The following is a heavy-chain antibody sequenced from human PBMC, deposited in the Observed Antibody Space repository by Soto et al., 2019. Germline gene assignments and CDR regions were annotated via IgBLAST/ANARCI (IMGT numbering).Heavy chain of an antibody. CDR2: VNPSGGST. CDR1: GYIFTAYS. CDR3: AREENCSDGVCYSEYFQR. V-gene: IGHV1-46*01. D-gene: IGHD2-15*01. J-gene: IGHJ1*01. Sequence: ASVKVSCKASGYIFTAYSMHWVRQAPGQGLEWMGVVNPSGGSTNYAQKFQGRITMTRDTSTSTVFMDLSSLTSEDTAVYYCAREENCSDGVCYSEYFQRWGQGTLVTVS.